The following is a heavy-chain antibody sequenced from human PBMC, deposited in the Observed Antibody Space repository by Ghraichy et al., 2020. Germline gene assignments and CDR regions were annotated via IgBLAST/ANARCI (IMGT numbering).Heavy chain of an antibody. D-gene: IGHD2-15*01. CDR1: GLTFSSYS. Sequence: ETLSLTCAASGLTFSSYSMSWVRQAPGKGLEWVSSIDSSSSYIYYADSLKGRFTISRDNAKNSLYLQMNSLRAEDTGIYYCARDWGYCSGGRCYSDAFDIWGQGTMVTVSS. CDR2: IDSSSSYI. V-gene: IGHV3-21*01. CDR3: ARDWGYCSGGRCYSDAFDI. J-gene: IGHJ3*02.